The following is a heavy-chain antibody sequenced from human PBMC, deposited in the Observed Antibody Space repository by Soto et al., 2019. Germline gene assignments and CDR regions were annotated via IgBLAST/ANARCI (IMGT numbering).Heavy chain of an antibody. CDR1: GFTFNTYA. J-gene: IGHJ4*02. CDR2: LSGSGGTT. V-gene: IGHV3-23*01. CDR3: AKQRAGYGSGSDTYYFDF. D-gene: IGHD3-10*01. Sequence: EVQLLESGGGLVQPGGSLRLSCSTSGFTFNTYAMNWVRQAPGKGLEWVSALSGSGGTTYYADSVRGRFTISRDNSKNTLFLQMNSLRAEDTALYYCAKQRAGYGSGSDTYYFDFWGQGTLVPVSS.